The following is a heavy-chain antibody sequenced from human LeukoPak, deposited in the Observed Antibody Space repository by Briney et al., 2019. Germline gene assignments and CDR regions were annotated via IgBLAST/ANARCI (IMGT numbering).Heavy chain of an antibody. CDR3: GRDPNGDYVGAFEF. D-gene: IGHD3-16*01. CDR1: GFMFSRFG. CDR2: IHGNGETT. Sequence: GGSLRLSCVGSGFMFSRFGLIWVRQAPGKGLEWVSGIHGNGETTYYGDSVKGRFTISRDNSKSTLYLQMNSLRVEDTAEYFCGRDPNGDYVGAFEFWGQGAKVAVSS. V-gene: IGHV3-23*01. J-gene: IGHJ3*01.